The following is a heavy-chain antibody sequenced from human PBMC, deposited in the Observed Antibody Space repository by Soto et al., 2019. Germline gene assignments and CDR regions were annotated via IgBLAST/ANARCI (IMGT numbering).Heavy chain of an antibody. CDR1: GGSISSGGYY. V-gene: IGHV4-31*03. CDR2: IYYSGST. CDR3: AREIVVVVADRSNWFDP. D-gene: IGHD2-15*01. Sequence: SETLSLTCTVSGGSISSGGYYWSWIRQHPGKGLEWIGYIYYSGSTYYNPSLKSRVTISVDTSKNQFSLKLSSVTAADTAVYYCAREIVVVVADRSNWFDPWGQGTLVTVSS. J-gene: IGHJ5*02.